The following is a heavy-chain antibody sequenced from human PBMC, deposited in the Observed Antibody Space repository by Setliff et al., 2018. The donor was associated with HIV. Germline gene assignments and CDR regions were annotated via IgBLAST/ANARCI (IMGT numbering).Heavy chain of an antibody. CDR2: IYYTGST. Sequence: SETLSLTCAVSGYSISRAYHWGWIRQPPGKGLEWIGSIYYTGSTDYNPSLMSRVTISLDTPKNQFSLKLNSVIAADTAVYYCARNRVPSSLWGQGTLVTVSS. D-gene: IGHD3-10*01. CDR1: GYSISRAYH. V-gene: IGHV4-38-2*01. CDR3: ARNRVPSSL. J-gene: IGHJ4*02.